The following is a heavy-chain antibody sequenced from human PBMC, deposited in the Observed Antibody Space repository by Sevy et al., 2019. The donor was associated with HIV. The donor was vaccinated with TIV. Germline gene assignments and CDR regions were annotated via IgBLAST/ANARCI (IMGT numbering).Heavy chain of an antibody. CDR2: INSDGSST. Sequence: GGSLRLSCTASGFTFSRYWMHWVRQAPGKGLVWVSRINSDGSSTSYADSVKGRFTISRDNAKNTLYLQMNSLRAEDTAVYYCARYYYDSSGIDYWGQGTLVNVSS. CDR1: GFTFSRYW. V-gene: IGHV3-74*01. J-gene: IGHJ4*02. CDR3: ARYYYDSSGIDY. D-gene: IGHD3-22*01.